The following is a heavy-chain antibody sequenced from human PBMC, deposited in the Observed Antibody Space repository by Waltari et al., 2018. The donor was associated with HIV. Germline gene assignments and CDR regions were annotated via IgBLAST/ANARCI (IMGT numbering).Heavy chain of an antibody. CDR2: SNHSGST. CDR1: GGSFSGYS. Sequence: QVQLQQWGAGLLTPSETLSLTCAVYGGSFSGYSWSWIRQPPGKGLEWIGESNHSGSTNYKPSLKSRVTISVDTSKKQFSLKLNSVTAADTAVYYCAGGVGEWLLQSWYYYYMDVWGKGTTVTVSS. V-gene: IGHV4-34*02. D-gene: IGHD3-3*01. J-gene: IGHJ6*03. CDR3: AGGVGEWLLQSWYYYYMDV.